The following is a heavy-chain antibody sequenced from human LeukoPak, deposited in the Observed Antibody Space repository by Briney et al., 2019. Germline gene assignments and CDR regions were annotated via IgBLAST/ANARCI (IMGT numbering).Heavy chain of an antibody. CDR2: ISGSGGST. V-gene: IGHV3-23*01. Sequence: GGSLRLSCAASGFSFSSYAMSWVRQAPGQGLEWVSVISGSGGSTNYAASVKGRFTMSRDNSQSTLYLHMNSLRVEDTAVYYCAKASEVGRGYFDYWGQGTLVTVSS. CDR1: GFSFSSYA. D-gene: IGHD1-26*01. CDR3: AKASEVGRGYFDY. J-gene: IGHJ4*02.